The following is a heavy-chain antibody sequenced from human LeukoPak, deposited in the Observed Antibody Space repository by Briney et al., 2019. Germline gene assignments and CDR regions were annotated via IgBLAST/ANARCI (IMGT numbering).Heavy chain of an antibody. CDR1: GFTFSRHS. Sequence: GGSLRLSCAASGFTFSRHSINWVRQAPGKGLEWVSSISSSSYIYYADSVKGRFTFSRDNAKNSLYLQMNSLRAEDTAVYYCARDSGNYLDAFDIWGQGTMVTVSS. J-gene: IGHJ3*02. CDR2: ISSSSYI. D-gene: IGHD1-7*01. CDR3: ARDSGNYLDAFDI. V-gene: IGHV3-21*01.